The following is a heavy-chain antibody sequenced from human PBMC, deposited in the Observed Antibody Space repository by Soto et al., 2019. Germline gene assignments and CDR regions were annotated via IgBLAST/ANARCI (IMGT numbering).Heavy chain of an antibody. CDR1: GFTFSSYA. Sequence: EVQLLESGGGLVQPGGSPRLSCAASGFTFSSYAMTWVRQAPGKGLEWVSSLTQSGDSTYYADSVRGRFTISRDNFRNMLHLQMNSLRDEDTAVYFCAKGGVGQQMGLGDWGQGTLVTVSS. CDR3: AKGGVGQQMGLGD. D-gene: IGHD6-13*01. J-gene: IGHJ4*02. CDR2: LTQSGDST. V-gene: IGHV3-23*01.